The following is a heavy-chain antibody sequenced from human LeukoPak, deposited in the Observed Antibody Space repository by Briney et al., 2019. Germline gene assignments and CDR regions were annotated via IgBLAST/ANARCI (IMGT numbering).Heavy chain of an antibody. CDR1: GFTFSSYS. D-gene: IGHD2-2*03. CDR3: ARDWIDRSLDY. Sequence: SGGSLRLSCAASGFTFSSYSMNWVRQAPGKGLEWVAVLSPHANYEYYADSVQGRFTISRDDSKNTVYLQMNSLRDEETAVYYCARDWIDRSLDYWGLGTLVTVSS. CDR2: LSPHANYE. J-gene: IGHJ4*02. V-gene: IGHV3-33*08.